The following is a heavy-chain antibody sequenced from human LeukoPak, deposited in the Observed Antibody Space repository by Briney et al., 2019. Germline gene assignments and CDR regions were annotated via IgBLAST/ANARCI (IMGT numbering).Heavy chain of an antibody. D-gene: IGHD5-18*01. Sequence: GASVKVSCKASGYTFTGYYMHWVRQAPGQGLEWMGWINPNSGGTNYAQKFQGRVTMTRDTSISTAYMELRSLRSDDTAVYYCARDWLWSKTNVYYYYMDVWGKGTTVTISS. J-gene: IGHJ6*03. CDR1: GYTFTGYY. CDR2: INPNSGGT. CDR3: ARDWLWSKTNVYYYYMDV. V-gene: IGHV1-2*02.